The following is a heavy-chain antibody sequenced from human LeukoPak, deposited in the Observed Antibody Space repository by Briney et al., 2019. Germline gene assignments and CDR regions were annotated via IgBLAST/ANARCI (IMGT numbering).Heavy chain of an antibody. CDR1: GGSISSGGYY. D-gene: IGHD1-14*01. CDR3: ARVRINWRHFDY. CDR2: IYYSGST. V-gene: IGHV4-31*03. Sequence: TSQTLSLTCTVSGGSISSGGYYCSWIRQHPGKGLEWIGYIYYSGSTYYNPSLKSRVTISVDTSKNQFSLKLSSVTAADTAVYYCARVRINWRHFDYWGQGTLVTVSS. J-gene: IGHJ4*02.